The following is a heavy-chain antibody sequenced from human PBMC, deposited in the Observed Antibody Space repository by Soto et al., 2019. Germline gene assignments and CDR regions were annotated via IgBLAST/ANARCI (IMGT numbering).Heavy chain of an antibody. J-gene: IGHJ6*02. CDR3: GRDCRADFGVDNYGMDV. CDR2: IYYSGST. V-gene: IGHV4-59*01. D-gene: IGHD3-3*01. CDR1: GGSISSYY. Sequence: SETLSLTCTVSGGSISSYYWSWIRQPPGKGLEWIGYIYYSGSTNYNPSLKSRVTISVDTSKNQFSLKLSSVTAADTAVYYCGRDCRADFGVDNYGMDVWGQGTTVT.